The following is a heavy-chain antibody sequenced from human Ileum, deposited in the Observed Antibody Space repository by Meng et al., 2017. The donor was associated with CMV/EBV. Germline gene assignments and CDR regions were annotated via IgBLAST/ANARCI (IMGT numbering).Heavy chain of an antibody. CDR1: GDSVSSNIAA. V-gene: IGHV6-1*01. D-gene: IGHD1/OR15-1a*01. J-gene: IGHJ4*02. CDR2: TYYRSKWYS. Sequence: QVQMQQSGPGLVKPSPTLSLTCAISGDSVSSNIAAWNWIRQSPSRGLEWLGRTYYRSKWYSDSAISVRSRLSVSPDTSRNQFSLQLTSVTPEDTAVYYCARGSHGTTVSLFDSWGQGILVTVSS. CDR3: ARGSHGTTVSLFDS.